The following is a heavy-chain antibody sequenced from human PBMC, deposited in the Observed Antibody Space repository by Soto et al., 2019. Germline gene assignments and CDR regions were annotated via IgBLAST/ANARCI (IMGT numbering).Heavy chain of an antibody. Sequence: PSETLSLTCTVSGGSISSSSYYWGWIRQPPGKGLEWIGSIYYSGSTYYNPSLKSRVTISVDTSKNQFSLKLSSVTAADTAVYYCARRESFVAGSWYLGYYYGMDVWGQGTTVTVSS. D-gene: IGHD6-13*01. CDR3: ARRESFVAGSWYLGYYYGMDV. J-gene: IGHJ6*02. CDR2: IYYSGST. CDR1: GGSISSSSYY. V-gene: IGHV4-39*01.